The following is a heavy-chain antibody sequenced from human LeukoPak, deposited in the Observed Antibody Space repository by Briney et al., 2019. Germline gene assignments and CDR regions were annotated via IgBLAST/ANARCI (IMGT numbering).Heavy chain of an antibody. Sequence: SETLSLTCTVSGGSIGSYYWSWIRQPPGKGLEWIGYIYYSGSTNYNPSLESRVTISVDTSKNQFSLKLSSVTAADTAVYHCARRGYCSSTNCWAFDYWGQGTLVTVSS. CDR1: GGSIGSYY. CDR3: ARRGYCSSTNCWAFDY. V-gene: IGHV4-59*08. CDR2: IYYSGST. J-gene: IGHJ4*02. D-gene: IGHD2-2*01.